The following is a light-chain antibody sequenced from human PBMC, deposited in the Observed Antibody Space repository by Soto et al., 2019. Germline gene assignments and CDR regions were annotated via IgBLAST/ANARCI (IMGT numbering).Light chain of an antibody. CDR3: ASHTTSNTRV. CDR1: SSDVGAYDY. Sequence: QSVLTQPASVSGSPGQSIAISCTRNSSDVGAYDYVSWYQQHPDKAPKLIIYEVSHRPAGVSNRFSASKYVNTATLTISGLQTEDEADYYCASHTTSNTRVFGTGTKVTVL. V-gene: IGLV2-14*03. J-gene: IGLJ1*01. CDR2: EVS.